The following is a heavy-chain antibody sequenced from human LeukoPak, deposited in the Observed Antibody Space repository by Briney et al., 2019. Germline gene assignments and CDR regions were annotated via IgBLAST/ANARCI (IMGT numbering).Heavy chain of an antibody. CDR3: AKDERIVVVPAAIGGY. J-gene: IGHJ4*02. Sequence: GGSLRLSCAASGFTFSSYAMSWVRQAPGKGLEWVSAISGSGGSTYYADSVKGRFTISRDNSKNTLYLQVNSLRAEDTAVYYCAKDERIVVVPAAIGGYWGQGTLVTVSS. CDR1: GFTFSSYA. V-gene: IGHV3-23*01. CDR2: ISGSGGST. D-gene: IGHD2-2*01.